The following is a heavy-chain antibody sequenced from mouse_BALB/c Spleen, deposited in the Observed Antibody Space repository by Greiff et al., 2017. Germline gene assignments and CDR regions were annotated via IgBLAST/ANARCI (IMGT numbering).Heavy chain of an antibody. CDR2: ISSGGST. CDR1: GFTFSSYA. J-gene: IGHJ2*01. Sequence: EVQLVESGGGLVKPGGSLKLSCAASGFTFSSYAMSWVRQTPEKRLEWVASISSGGSTYYPDSVKGRFTISRDNARNILYLQMSSLRSEDTAMYYCARGGEFITTATDDYWGQGTTLTVSS. V-gene: IGHV5-6-5*01. CDR3: ARGGEFITTATDDY. D-gene: IGHD1-2*01.